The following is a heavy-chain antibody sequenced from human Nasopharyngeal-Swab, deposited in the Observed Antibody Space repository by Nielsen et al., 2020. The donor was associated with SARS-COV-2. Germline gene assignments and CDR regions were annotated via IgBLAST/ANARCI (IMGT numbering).Heavy chain of an antibody. CDR1: GFNFDYYA. Sequence: SLKISCGAPGFNFDYYAMHWVRQAPRKGLEWVSGIRWNSAHIVYADSVKGRFTISRDNAKNSLYLQMNSLRAEDTALYYCAKDSNYGGHRGAFDYWGQGTLVSVSS. CDR3: AKDSNYGGHRGAFDY. V-gene: IGHV3-9*01. CDR2: IRWNSAHI. J-gene: IGHJ4*02. D-gene: IGHD4-23*01.